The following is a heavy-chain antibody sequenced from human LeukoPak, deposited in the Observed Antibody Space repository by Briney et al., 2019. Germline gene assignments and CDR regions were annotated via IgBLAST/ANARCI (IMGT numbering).Heavy chain of an antibody. V-gene: IGHV4-38-2*02. Sequence: SETLSLTCTVSGYSISSGYYWGWIRQPPGKGLEWIGSIYHSGSTYYNPSLKSRVTISVDTTKNQFSLKLSSVTAADTAVYYCARDRGPAAAIFDYWGQGTLVTVSS. CDR3: ARDRGPAAAIFDY. CDR1: GYSISSGYY. CDR2: IYHSGST. D-gene: IGHD2-2*01. J-gene: IGHJ4*02.